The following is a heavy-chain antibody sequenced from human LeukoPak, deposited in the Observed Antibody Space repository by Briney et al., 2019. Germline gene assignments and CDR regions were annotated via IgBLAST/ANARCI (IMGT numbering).Heavy chain of an antibody. Sequence: SETLSLTCTVSGGSISSYYWSWIRQPPGKGLEWIGYIYYSGSANYNPSLKSRVTISVDTSKNQFSLKLSSVTAADTAVYYCARGYYYEGLDYWGQGTLVTVSS. V-gene: IGHV4-59*01. D-gene: IGHD3-22*01. CDR1: GGSISSYY. CDR2: IYYSGSA. CDR3: ARGYYYEGLDY. J-gene: IGHJ4*02.